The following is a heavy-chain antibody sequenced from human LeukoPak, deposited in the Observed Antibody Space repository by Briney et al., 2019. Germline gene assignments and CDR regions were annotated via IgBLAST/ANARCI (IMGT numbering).Heavy chain of an antibody. D-gene: IGHD1-26*01. Sequence: SETLSLTCTASGGSISSSSYYWGWIRQPPGKGLEWIGSIYYSGSTYYNPSLKSRVTISVDTSKNQFSLKLSSVTAADTAVYYCASTQWELLRGYFDYWGQGTPVTVSS. CDR2: IYYSGST. V-gene: IGHV4-39*01. CDR3: ASTQWELLRGYFDY. CDR1: GGSISSSSYY. J-gene: IGHJ4*02.